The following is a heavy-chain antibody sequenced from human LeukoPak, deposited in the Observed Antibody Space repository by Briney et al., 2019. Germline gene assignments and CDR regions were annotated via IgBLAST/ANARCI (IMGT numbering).Heavy chain of an antibody. D-gene: IGHD3-16*01. CDR1: DGSISSSIYY. J-gene: IGHJ4*02. Sequence: SETLSLTCTVSDGSISSSIYYWGWIRQPPGKGLEWIGYISTSGSTNYNPSLKSRVTMSVDTSKNYFSLKLNSVTAADTAFYYCGKKNYDHPDYWGRGTLVTVSS. CDR2: ISTSGST. CDR3: GKKNYDHPDY. V-gene: IGHV4-61*05.